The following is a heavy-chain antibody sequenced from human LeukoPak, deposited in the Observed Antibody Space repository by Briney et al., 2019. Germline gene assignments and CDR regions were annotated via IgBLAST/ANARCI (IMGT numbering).Heavy chain of an antibody. D-gene: IGHD3-10*01. J-gene: IGHJ4*02. CDR3: AKDDAWLRFGE. Sequence: GGSLRLSCAASGFTFSNHGMNWVRQAPGKGLEWVSGVSPSGDITYYADSVKGRFTISRDNSKNTLYLEVISLTAEDTAVYYCAKDDAWLRFGEWSQGTLVTVSS. CDR2: VSPSGDIT. CDR1: GFTFSNHG. V-gene: IGHV3-23*01.